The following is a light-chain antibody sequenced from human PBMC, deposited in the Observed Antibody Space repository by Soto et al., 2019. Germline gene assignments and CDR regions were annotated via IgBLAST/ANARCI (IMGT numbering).Light chain of an antibody. CDR3: QQYGSSPT. CDR2: GAS. CDR1: QSVSSSY. V-gene: IGKV3-20*01. Sequence: EVMMTQTPATLSASPGERATLSCRASQSVSSSYLAWYQQKPGQAPRLLIYGASSRATGIPDRFSGSGSGTDFTLTISRLEPEDFAVYYCQQYGSSPTFGQGTKVDIK. J-gene: IGKJ1*01.